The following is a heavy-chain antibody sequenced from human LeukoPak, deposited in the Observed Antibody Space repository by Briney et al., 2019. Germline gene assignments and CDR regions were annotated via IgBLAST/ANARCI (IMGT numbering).Heavy chain of an antibody. CDR1: GGSVSSGSHY. CDR2: ISYSGST. J-gene: IGHJ5*02. Sequence: SETLSLTCTVSGGSVSSGSHYWRWIRQPPGKGLEWIGYISYSGSTNYNPSLKSRVTISVDTSKNQFSLKLSSVTAADTAVYYCARGELMGGSSWYANWFDPWGQGTLVTVSS. CDR3: ARGELMGGSSWYANWFDP. D-gene: IGHD6-13*01. V-gene: IGHV4-61*01.